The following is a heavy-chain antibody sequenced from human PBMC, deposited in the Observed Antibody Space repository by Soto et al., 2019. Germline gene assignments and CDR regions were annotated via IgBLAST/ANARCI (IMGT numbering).Heavy chain of an antibody. V-gene: IGHV4-38-2*02. Sequence: SEARYLTCSVSGDAISMGYHWAWIRQPPGKGLEWVASIYHSGSTNYNPSLKSRVTISVDTSKNQFSLKLSSVTAADTAMYYCARGKGSSGGYFDYWGQGTLVTVSS. CDR2: IYHSGST. CDR1: GDAISMGYH. D-gene: IGHD3-22*01. CDR3: ARGKGSSGGYFDY. J-gene: IGHJ4*02.